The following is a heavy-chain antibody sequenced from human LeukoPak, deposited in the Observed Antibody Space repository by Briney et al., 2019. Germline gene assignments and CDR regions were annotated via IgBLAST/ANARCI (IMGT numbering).Heavy chain of an antibody. CDR1: GLTFSSYW. Sequence: GGSLRLSCAAFGLTFSSYWMSWVRQAPGKGLEWVANIKQDGSEKYYVDPVKGRFTISRDNAKNSLYLQMNSLRAEDTAVYYCARESRNYCSGGSCYRYFDYWGQGTLVTVSS. D-gene: IGHD2-15*01. J-gene: IGHJ4*02. V-gene: IGHV3-7*01. CDR3: ARESRNYCSGGSCYRYFDY. CDR2: IKQDGSEK.